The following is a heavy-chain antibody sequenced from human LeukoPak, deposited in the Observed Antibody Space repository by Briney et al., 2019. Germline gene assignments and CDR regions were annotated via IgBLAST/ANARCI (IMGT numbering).Heavy chain of an antibody. J-gene: IGHJ5*02. CDR1: GGSFSGYY. CDR2: INHSGST. D-gene: IGHD6-13*01. CDR3: ARLFSSSWYSDWFDP. V-gene: IGHV4-34*01. Sequence: KPSETLSLTCAVYGGSFSGYYWSWIRQPPGKGLEWIGEINHSGSTNYNPSLKSRDTISVDTSKNQFSLKLSSVTAADTAVYYCARLFSSSWYSDWFDPWGQGTLVTVSS.